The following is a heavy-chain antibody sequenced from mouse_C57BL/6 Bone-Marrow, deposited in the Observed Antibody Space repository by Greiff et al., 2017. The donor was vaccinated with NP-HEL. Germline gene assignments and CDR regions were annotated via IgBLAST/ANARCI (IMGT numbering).Heavy chain of an antibody. CDR2: IYHRDGST. CDR1: GYTFTSYD. CDR3: ARLGLITAY. V-gene: IGHV1-85*01. J-gene: IGHJ3*01. Sequence: QVQLQQSGPELVKPGASVKLSCKASGYTFTSYDINWGKQRPGKGLEWIGWIYHRDGSTKYNEKFKGKATLTVDTSSSTAYMELHSLTSEDSAVYFCARLGLITAYWGQGTLVTVSA. D-gene: IGHD1-1*01.